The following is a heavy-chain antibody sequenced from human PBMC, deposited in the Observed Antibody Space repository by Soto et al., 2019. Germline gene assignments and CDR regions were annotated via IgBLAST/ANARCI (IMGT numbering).Heavy chain of an antibody. Sequence: GGSLRLSCAASGFTFSSYIMNWVRQAPGKGLEWVSYISSSSSTIYYADSVKGRFTISRDNAKNSLYLQMNSLRAEDTAVYYCARDRLGDYFDYWGQGTLVTVSS. V-gene: IGHV3-48*01. CDR3: ARDRLGDYFDY. J-gene: IGHJ4*02. CDR1: GFTFSSYI. D-gene: IGHD4-17*01. CDR2: ISSSSSTI.